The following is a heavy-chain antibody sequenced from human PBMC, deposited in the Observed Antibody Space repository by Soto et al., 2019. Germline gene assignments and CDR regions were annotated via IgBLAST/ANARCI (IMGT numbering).Heavy chain of an antibody. CDR3: ARGDYYDSSGPFSDAFDI. J-gene: IGHJ3*02. CDR1: GFTFSSYW. V-gene: IGHV3-7*04. Sequence: GGSLRLSCAAAGFTFSSYWMSWVRQAPGKGLEWVANIKQDGSEKWYVDSVKGRFTIPRDNAKNSLYLQMNSLRAEDTAVYYCARGDYYDSSGPFSDAFDIWGQGTMVTVSS. CDR2: IKQDGSEK. D-gene: IGHD3-22*01.